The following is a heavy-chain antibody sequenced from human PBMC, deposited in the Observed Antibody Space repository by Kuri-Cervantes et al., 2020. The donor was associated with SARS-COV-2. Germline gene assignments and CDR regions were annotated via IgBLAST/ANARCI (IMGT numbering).Heavy chain of an antibody. Sequence: GESLKISCAASGFTVSSNYMNWVRQAPGKGLEWVSDISSSGSTIYYADSVKGRFTISRDNAKNSLYLQMNSLRAEDTAVYYCAREPTYYDFWSGYYHYFDYWGQGTLVTVSS. V-gene: IGHV3-48*03. CDR3: AREPTYYDFWSGYYHYFDY. J-gene: IGHJ4*02. CDR2: ISSSGSTI. CDR1: GFTVSSNY. D-gene: IGHD3-3*01.